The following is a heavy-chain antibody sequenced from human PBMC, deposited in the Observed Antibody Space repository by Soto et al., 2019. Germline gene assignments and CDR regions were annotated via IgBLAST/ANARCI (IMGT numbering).Heavy chain of an antibody. V-gene: IGHV4-34*01. CDR1: GGSFSGYY. D-gene: IGHD2-2*01. Sequence: QVQLQQWGAGLLKPSETLSLTCAVYGGSFSGYYWTWIRQSPEKGLEWIGEVNHSGTTYHNPSLKTRVTISVHTPKNQFSLKMSSVIAADTAVYYCARGIGYCSSINCYSSRRLRFDSWGQGTLVTVSS. CDR3: ARGIGYCSSINCYSSRRLRFDS. CDR2: VNHSGTT. J-gene: IGHJ4*02.